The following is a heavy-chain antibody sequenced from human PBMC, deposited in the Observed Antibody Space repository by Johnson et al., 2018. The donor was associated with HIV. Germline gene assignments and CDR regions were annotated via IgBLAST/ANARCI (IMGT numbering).Heavy chain of an antibody. J-gene: IGHJ3*02. Sequence: QVQLVESGGGLVQPGGSLRLSCAASGFTFSSYGMHWVRQAPGKGLEWVAVISYDGSNKYYADSVKGRFTISRDNSKNTLYLQMNSLRAEDTAVYYCAREVSILEGAFDIWGQGTKVTV. CDR1: GFTFSSYG. CDR2: ISYDGSNK. CDR3: AREVSILEGAFDI. V-gene: IGHV3-30*03. D-gene: IGHD1-1*01.